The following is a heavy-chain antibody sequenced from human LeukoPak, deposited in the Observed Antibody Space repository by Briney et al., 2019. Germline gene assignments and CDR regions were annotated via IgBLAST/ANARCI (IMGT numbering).Heavy chain of an antibody. CDR1: GLTASSYA. D-gene: IGHD2-21*02. V-gene: IGHV3-23*01. CDR3: TKGVTLFDY. Sequence: GGSLRLSCVASGLTASSYAMSWVRQAPGKGLEWVSGISGSGTTTYYAASVKGRFTISRDNSKDILYLQMSSLRAEDTAVYYCTKGVTLFDYWGQGTLVTVSS. J-gene: IGHJ4*02. CDR2: ISGSGTTT.